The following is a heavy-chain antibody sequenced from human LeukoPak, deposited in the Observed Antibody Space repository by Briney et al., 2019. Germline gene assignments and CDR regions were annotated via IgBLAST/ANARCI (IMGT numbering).Heavy chain of an antibody. CDR1: GXSFNNYY. D-gene: IGHD3-22*01. Sequence: SETLSLTCAVYGXSFNNYYWSWIRQPPGKGLEWIGEINHSGSTNYNPSLKSRLTISVDTPKNQFSLKLSSVTAADTAVYYCARGTYYFDTSAHETDDYWGQGTLVTVSS. CDR2: INHSGST. CDR3: ARGTYYFDTSAHETDDY. J-gene: IGHJ4*02. V-gene: IGHV4-34*01.